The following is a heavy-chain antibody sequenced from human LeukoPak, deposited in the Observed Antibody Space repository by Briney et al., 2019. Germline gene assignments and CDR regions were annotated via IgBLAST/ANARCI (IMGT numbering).Heavy chain of an antibody. CDR3: AKECRLGDYCI. J-gene: IGHJ4*02. CDR1: GFIFDDYG. Sequence: RTGGSLRLSCTASGFIFDDYGMTWVRQVPGKGLEWISGINWNGDSTYYADSVKGRFTISRDNSKNTLYLQMNSLRAEDTAVYYCAKECRLGDYCIWGQGTLVTVSS. V-gene: IGHV3-20*04. D-gene: IGHD4-17*01. CDR2: INWNGDST.